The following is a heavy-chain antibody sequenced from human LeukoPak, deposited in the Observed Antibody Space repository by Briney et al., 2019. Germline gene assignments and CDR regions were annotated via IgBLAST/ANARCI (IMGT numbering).Heavy chain of an antibody. Sequence: PSQTLSLTCSVSGGSISNGDYYWNWIRQSPGKGLEWIGRIYYKGYTFYNPSLESRVVISLDTSKNQFSLNLMSVTAADTAVYYCARGGSGIVVLGVVISGIDSWGRGALVTVSS. D-gene: IGHD3-3*01. J-gene: IGHJ5*01. V-gene: IGHV4-30-4*01. CDR3: ARGGSGIVVLGVVISGIDS. CDR1: GGSISNGDYY. CDR2: IYYKGYT.